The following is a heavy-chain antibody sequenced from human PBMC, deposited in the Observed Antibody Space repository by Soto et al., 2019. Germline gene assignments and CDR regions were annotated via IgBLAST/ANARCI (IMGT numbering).Heavy chain of an antibody. D-gene: IGHD4-17*01. CDR2: VYYRGRS. V-gene: IGHV4-39*01. J-gene: IGHJ4*02. CDR1: GGSVTNSSYY. CDR3: VSQRTTVLPQAYFAY. Sequence: NPSGTLSLTCTVSGGSVTNSSYYWGWIRQSPGKGLEWIGSVYYRGRSYSKSSVKSRVTISVDTSKNQFSLNFNSVTASDTALYYCVSQRTTVLPQAYFAYCGPGSLVIVSS.